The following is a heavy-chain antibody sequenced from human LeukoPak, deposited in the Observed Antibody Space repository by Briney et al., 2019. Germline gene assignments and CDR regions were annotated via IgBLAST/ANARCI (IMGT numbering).Heavy chain of an antibody. J-gene: IGHJ4*02. Sequence: GGSLRLSCAASGFTFSSYAMSWVRQAPGKGLEWVSAISGSGGSTYYADSVKGRFTISRDNSKNTLYLQMNSLRAEDTAVYYCALSGMVRGVISYFDYWGQGTLVTVSS. CDR2: ISGSGGST. V-gene: IGHV3-23*01. CDR3: ALSGMVRGVISYFDY. D-gene: IGHD3-10*01. CDR1: GFTFSSYA.